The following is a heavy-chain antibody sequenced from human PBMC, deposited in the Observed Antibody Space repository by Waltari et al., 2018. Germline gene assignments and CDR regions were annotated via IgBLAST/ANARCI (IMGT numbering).Heavy chain of an antibody. Sequence: QVQLVQSGAEVKKPGSSVKVSCKASGGTFSSYAISWVRQAPGQGLEWMGGISPIFGKANYAQKFQGRVTLTSDKSTSTAYMELRSLRSEDTAVYYCAAAHCSSTSCYTEYFQHWGQGTLVTVSS. D-gene: IGHD2-2*01. CDR1: GGTFSSYA. CDR2: ISPIFGKA. V-gene: IGHV1-69*14. J-gene: IGHJ1*01. CDR3: AAAHCSSTSCYTEYFQH.